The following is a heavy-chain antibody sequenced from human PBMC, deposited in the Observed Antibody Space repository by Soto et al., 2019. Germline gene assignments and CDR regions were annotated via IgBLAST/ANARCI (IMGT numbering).Heavy chain of an antibody. D-gene: IGHD3-22*01. CDR3: ATDDSSVLEYFDY. J-gene: IGHJ4*02. CDR2: ISSSTFYT. CDR1: GFTFSDHY. Sequence: GSLRLSCAASGFTFSDHYMSWIRQVPGKGLEWVSYISSSTFYTNYADSVKGRFTISRDNAKKSLYLQMNSLRAEDTAVYYCATDDSSVLEYFDYWGQGTLVTVSS. V-gene: IGHV3-11*06.